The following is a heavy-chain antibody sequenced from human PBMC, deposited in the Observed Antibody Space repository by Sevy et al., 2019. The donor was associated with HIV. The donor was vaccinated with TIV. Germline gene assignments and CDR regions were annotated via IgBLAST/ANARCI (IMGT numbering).Heavy chain of an antibody. J-gene: IGHJ4*02. Sequence: SETLSLTCTVSGGSISSSSYYWGWIRQPPGKGLEWIGSIYYSGSTYYNPSLKSRVTISVDTSKNQFSLKLSSVTAADTAVYYCPSFGGNSDFGFDYWGQGTLVTVSS. CDR1: GGSISSSSYY. D-gene: IGHD2-21*02. CDR3: PSFGGNSDFGFDY. V-gene: IGHV4-39*01. CDR2: IYYSGST.